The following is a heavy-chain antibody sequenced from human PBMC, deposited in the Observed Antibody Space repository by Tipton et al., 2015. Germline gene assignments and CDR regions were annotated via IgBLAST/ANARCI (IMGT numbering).Heavy chain of an antibody. CDR1: GGSISSSSYY. J-gene: IGHJ4*02. CDR3: ARARGRHGGLFDS. D-gene: IGHD4-23*01. V-gene: IGHV4-39*07. CDR2: IYYSGST. Sequence: TLSLTCTVSGGSISSSSYYWGWIRQPPGKGLEWIGSIYYSGSTYYNPSLKSRVTISLDTSKKQFSLMLTSVTAADTAVYYCARARGRHGGLFDSWGQGILVTVSS.